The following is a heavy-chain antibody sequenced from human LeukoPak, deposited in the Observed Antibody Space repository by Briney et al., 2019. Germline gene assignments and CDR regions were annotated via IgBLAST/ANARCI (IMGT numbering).Heavy chain of an antibody. CDR1: GFTFSSYA. D-gene: IGHD3-16*02. CDR2: ISYDGSNK. V-gene: IGHV3-30-3*02. Sequence: GGSLRLSCAASGFTFSSYAMHWVRQAPGKGLEWVAVISYDGSNKYYADSVKGRFTISRDNSKNTLYLQMNSLRAEDTAVYYCAKEDYVWGSYRREDYWGQGTLVTVSS. CDR3: AKEDYVWGSYRREDY. J-gene: IGHJ4*02.